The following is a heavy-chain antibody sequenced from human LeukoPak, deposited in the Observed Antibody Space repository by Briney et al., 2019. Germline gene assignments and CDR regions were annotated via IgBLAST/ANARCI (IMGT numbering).Heavy chain of an antibody. CDR3: ARVSGSGDYYYYMDV. CDR1: GYSFTSYW. J-gene: IGHJ6*03. CDR2: IYPGDSDT. V-gene: IGHV5-51*01. Sequence: GESLKISCKGSGYSFTSYWIGWVRQMPGKGLEWMGIIYPGDSDTRYSPSFQGQVTISADKSISTAYLQWSSLKASDTAMYYCARVSGSGDYYYYMDVWGKGTTVTISS. D-gene: IGHD3-10*01.